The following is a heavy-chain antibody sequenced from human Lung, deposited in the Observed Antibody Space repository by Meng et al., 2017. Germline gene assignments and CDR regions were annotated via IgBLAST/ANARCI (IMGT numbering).Heavy chain of an antibody. J-gene: IGHJ4*02. D-gene: IGHD4-11*01. CDR1: GGSFSDYY. Sequence: QVQPQQWDAGLLQPSETLSLTCVVSGGSFSDYYWSWIRQPPGKGLEWIGEINHSGSTNYNPSLESRATISVDTSQNNLSLKLSSVTAADSAVYYCARGPTTMAHDFDYWGQGTLVTVSS. V-gene: IGHV4-34*01. CDR2: INHSGST. CDR3: ARGPTTMAHDFDY.